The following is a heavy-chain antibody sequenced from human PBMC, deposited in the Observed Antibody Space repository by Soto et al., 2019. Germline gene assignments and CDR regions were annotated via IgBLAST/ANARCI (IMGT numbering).Heavy chain of an antibody. CDR2: IIPIFGTA. D-gene: IGHD3-16*01. CDR1: GGTFSSYA. Sequence: QVQLVQSGAEVKKPGSSVKVSCKASGGTFSSYAISWVRQAPGQGLEWMGGIIPIFGTANYAQKCQGRVTITADESTSTAYRERSSLRSEDTAVYYCARGGRIGHGYFDLWCRGTLVGVSS. V-gene: IGHV1-69*01. CDR3: ARGGRIGHGYFDL. J-gene: IGHJ2*01.